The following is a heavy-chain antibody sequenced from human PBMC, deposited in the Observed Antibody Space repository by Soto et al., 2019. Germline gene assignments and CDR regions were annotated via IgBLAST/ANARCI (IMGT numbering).Heavy chain of an antibody. J-gene: IGHJ4*02. D-gene: IGHD6-13*01. CDR2: IWYDGSNK. Sequence: PGGSLRLSCAASGFTFSSYGMHWVRQAPGKGLEWVAVIWYDGSNKYYADSVKGRFTISRDNSKNTLYLQMNSLRAEDTAVYYCARDPSSSWYRYYFDYWGQGTLVTVSS. CDR1: GFTFSSYG. V-gene: IGHV3-33*01. CDR3: ARDPSSSWYRYYFDY.